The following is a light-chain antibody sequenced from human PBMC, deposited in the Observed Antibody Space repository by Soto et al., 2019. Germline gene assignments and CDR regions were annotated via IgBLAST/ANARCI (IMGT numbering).Light chain of an antibody. J-gene: IGLJ2*01. V-gene: IGLV1-44*01. CDR3: AAWDDSLTGVV. Sequence: HSVLTQPPSASGTPGQRVPISCSGSRSNIGSNSINWYQQLPGTAPKLLMYSDDQPPSGVPDRFSGSKSGASASLAISGLQSEDEADDYCAAWDDSLTGVVFGGGTKVTVL. CDR1: RSNIGSNS. CDR2: SDD.